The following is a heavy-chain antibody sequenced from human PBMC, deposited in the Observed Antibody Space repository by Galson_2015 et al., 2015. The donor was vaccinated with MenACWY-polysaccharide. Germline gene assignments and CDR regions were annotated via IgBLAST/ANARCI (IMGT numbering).Heavy chain of an antibody. V-gene: IGHV3-21*01. CDR3: ARMMAATTGVDY. J-gene: IGHJ4*02. CDR1: GFTFSSFS. CDR2: ISTRSDYI. D-gene: IGHD2-15*01. Sequence: SLRLSCAASGFTFSSFSMDWVRQAPGKGLEWVSSISTRSDYIYYAGSVKGRFTISRDNARNSLYLQMKSLRAEDTAVYYCARMMAATTGVDYWGQGTLVTVSS.